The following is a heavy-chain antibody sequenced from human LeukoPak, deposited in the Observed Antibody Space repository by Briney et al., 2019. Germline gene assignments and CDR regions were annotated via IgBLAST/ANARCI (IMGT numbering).Heavy chain of an antibody. Sequence: ASETLSLTCIVSGGSISSGGYYWSWIRQHPGKGLEWIGYIYYSGSTYYNPSLKSRVTISVDTSKNQFSLKLSSVTAADTAVYYCARYLYGSGIWGQGTLVTVSS. CDR1: GGSISSGGYY. CDR3: ARYLYGSGI. D-gene: IGHD3-10*01. CDR2: IYYSGST. J-gene: IGHJ4*02. V-gene: IGHV4-31*03.